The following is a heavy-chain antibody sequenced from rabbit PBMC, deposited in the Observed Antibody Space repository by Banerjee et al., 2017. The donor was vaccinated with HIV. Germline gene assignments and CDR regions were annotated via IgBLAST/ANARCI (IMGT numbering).Heavy chain of an antibody. Sequence: QEQLEESGGDLVKPEGSLTLSCKASGFIFSDNYAMCWVRQAPGKGLEWIACIYAGSSGSTYYASWAKGRFTISKTSSTTVTLQMTSLTAADTATYFCARRNDGSGGYSFNLWGPGTLVTVS. CDR3: ARRNDGSGGYSFNL. CDR2: IYAGSSGST. J-gene: IGHJ4*01. CDR1: GFIFSDNYA. D-gene: IGHD1-1*01. V-gene: IGHV1S45*01.